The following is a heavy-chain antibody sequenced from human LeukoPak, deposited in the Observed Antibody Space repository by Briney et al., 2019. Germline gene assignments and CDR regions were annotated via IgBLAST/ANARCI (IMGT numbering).Heavy chain of an antibody. J-gene: IGHJ4*02. CDR3: ARDSMRSYFDY. V-gene: IGHV4-59*12. CDR1: GDSINNYY. CDR2: VSYSGTP. Sequence: PSETLSLTCTVSGDSINNYYWSWIRQPPGKGLEWIGYVSYSGTPDSNPSLKSRVTISLDTSRNQFSLQLSSVTAADTAVYYCARDSMRSYFDYWGQGTLVTVSS. D-gene: IGHD3-10*01.